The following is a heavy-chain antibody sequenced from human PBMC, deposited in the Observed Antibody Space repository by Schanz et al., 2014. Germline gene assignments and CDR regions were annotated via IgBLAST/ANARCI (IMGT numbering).Heavy chain of an antibody. CDR2: MYINSGST. J-gene: IGHJ6*02. CDR3: TTGGRRGYSHYFYGMDV. CDR1: GFTVNTNY. D-gene: IGHD5-18*01. V-gene: IGHV3-53*01. Sequence: EVQLVESGGGLIQPGGSLRLSCAVSGFTVNTNYMSWVRQAPGKGLEWISSMYINSGSTQYADSVKGRFIISRDSSKNTLFLQMNSLRAEDTAVYYCTTGGRRGYSHYFYGMDVWGQGTTVTVSS.